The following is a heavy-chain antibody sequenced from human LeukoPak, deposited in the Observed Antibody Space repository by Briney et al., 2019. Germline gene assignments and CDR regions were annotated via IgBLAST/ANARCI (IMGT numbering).Heavy chain of an antibody. J-gene: IGHJ5*02. D-gene: IGHD3-22*01. V-gene: IGHV4-34*01. CDR2: INHSGST. Sequence: PSETLSLTCAVYGGSFSGYYWSWIRQPPGKGLEWIGEINHSGSTNYNPSLKSRVTISVDTSKNQFSLKLSSVTAADTAVYYCARRGDDSSGYLYNWFDPWGQGTLVTVSS. CDR3: ARRGDDSSGYLYNWFDP. CDR1: GGSFSGYY.